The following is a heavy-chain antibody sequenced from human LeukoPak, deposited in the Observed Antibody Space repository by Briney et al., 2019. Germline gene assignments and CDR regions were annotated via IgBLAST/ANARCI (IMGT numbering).Heavy chain of an antibody. CDR2: IYYSGST. Sequence: PSETLSLTCTVSGGSISSYYWSWIRQPPGKGLEWIGYIYYSGSTNYNPSLKSRVTMSVDTSKNQFSLKLSSVTAADTAVYYCAGCYDFWSGYYSFDYWGQGTLVTVSS. J-gene: IGHJ4*02. CDR1: GGSISSYY. V-gene: IGHV4-59*01. D-gene: IGHD3-3*01. CDR3: AGCYDFWSGYYSFDY.